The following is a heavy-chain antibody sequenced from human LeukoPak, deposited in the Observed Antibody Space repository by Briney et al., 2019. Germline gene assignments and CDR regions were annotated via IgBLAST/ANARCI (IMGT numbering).Heavy chain of an antibody. CDR1: GYTFTSYG. J-gene: IGHJ4*02. CDR2: ISAYNGNT. Sequence: ASVKVSCKASGYTFTSYGISWVRQAPGQGLEWMGWISAYNGNTNYAQKLQGRVTMTTDTSTSTAYMELRSLRSDDTAVYYCARNMEGYCCNSRCYSGFPDYWGQGTLVTVSS. D-gene: IGHD2-2*01. V-gene: IGHV1-18*04. CDR3: ARNMEGYCCNSRCYSGFPDY.